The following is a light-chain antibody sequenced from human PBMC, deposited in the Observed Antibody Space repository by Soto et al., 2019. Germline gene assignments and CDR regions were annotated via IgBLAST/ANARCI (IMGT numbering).Light chain of an antibody. Sequence: QMTQSPSTLSASVGDRVTITCRASRSISSWLAWYQQKPGKAPKLLIYDASSLESGVPSRFSGSGSGTEFTLTISSLQPDDFATYYCQQYNSYSRTFGQGTKVDIK. CDR2: DAS. J-gene: IGKJ1*01. CDR1: RSISSW. V-gene: IGKV1-5*01. CDR3: QQYNSYSRT.